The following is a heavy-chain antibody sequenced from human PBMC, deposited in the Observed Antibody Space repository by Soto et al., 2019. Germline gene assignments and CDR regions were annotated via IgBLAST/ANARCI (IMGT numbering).Heavy chain of an antibody. V-gene: IGHV4-59*01. CDR3: ARDLSGVTIFGLYYGMDV. J-gene: IGHJ6*02. D-gene: IGHD3-3*01. CDR2: IYYSGST. Sequence: SETLSLTCTVSGGSISSYYWSWIRQPPGKGLEWIGYIYYSGSTNYNPSLKSRVTISVDTSKNQFSLKLSSVTAADTAVYYCARDLSGVTIFGLYYGMDVWGQGTTVTVSS. CDR1: GGSISSYY.